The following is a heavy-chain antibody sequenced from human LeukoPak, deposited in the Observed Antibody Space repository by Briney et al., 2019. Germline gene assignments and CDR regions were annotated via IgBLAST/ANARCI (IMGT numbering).Heavy chain of an antibody. Sequence: GASVKGSCKASGYTFTGYYMHWVRQAPGQGLEWMGRINPNSGGTNYAQKFQGRVTMTRDTPISTAYMELSRLRSDDTAVYYCASFFTAMEIDYWGQGTLVTVSS. CDR2: INPNSGGT. J-gene: IGHJ4*02. V-gene: IGHV1-2*06. CDR3: ASFFTAMEIDY. CDR1: GYTFTGYY. D-gene: IGHD5-18*01.